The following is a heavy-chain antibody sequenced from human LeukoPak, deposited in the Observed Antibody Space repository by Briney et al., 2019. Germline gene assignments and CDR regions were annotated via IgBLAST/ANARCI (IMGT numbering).Heavy chain of an antibody. CDR3: ARHGVLYCSGGSCYNAGYYYMDV. CDR1: GGSFSGYY. CDR2: INHSGST. V-gene: IGHV4-34*01. J-gene: IGHJ6*03. D-gene: IGHD2-15*01. Sequence: PSETLSLTCAVYGGSFSGYYWSWIRQPPGKGLEWIGEINHSGSTNYNPSLKSRVTISVDTSKNQFSLKLSSVTAADTAVYYCARHGVLYCSGGSCYNAGYYYMDVWGKGTTVTISS.